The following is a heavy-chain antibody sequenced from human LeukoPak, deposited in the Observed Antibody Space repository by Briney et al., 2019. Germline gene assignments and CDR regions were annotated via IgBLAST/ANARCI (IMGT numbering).Heavy chain of an antibody. CDR3: ARARSVDIVATIDSHYYYGMDV. CDR2: INHSGST. V-gene: IGHV4-34*01. Sequence: SETLSLTSAVYGGSFSGYYWSWIRQPPGKGLEWIGEINHSGSTNYNPSLKSRVTISVDTSKNQFSLKLSSVTAADTAVYYCARARSVDIVATIDSHYYYGMDVWGQGTTVTVSS. CDR1: GGSFSGYY. J-gene: IGHJ6*02. D-gene: IGHD5-12*01.